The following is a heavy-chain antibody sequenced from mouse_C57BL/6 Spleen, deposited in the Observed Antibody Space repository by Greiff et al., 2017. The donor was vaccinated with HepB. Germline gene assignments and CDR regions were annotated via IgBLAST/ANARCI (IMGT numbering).Heavy chain of an antibody. CDR2: INPSNGGT. Sequence: VQLQQSGTELVKPGASVKLSCKASGYTFTSYWMHWVKQRPGQGLEWIGNINPSNGGTNYNEKFKSKATLTVDKSSSTAYMQLSSLTSEDSAVYYCAREIYDGYYVPAYWGQGTLVTVSA. CDR1: GYTFTSYW. D-gene: IGHD2-3*01. CDR3: AREIYDGYYVPAY. V-gene: IGHV1-53*01. J-gene: IGHJ3*01.